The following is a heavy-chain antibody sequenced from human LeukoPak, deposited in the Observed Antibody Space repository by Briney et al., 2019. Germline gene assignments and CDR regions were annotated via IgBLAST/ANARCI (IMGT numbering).Heavy chain of an antibody. J-gene: IGHJ6*02. Sequence: SETLSLTCTVSGGSISSYYWSWIRQPPGKGLEWIGYIYYSGSTNYNPSLKSRVTISVDTSKNQLSLKLSSVTAADTAVYYCARALLALGYCSSTSCYKQSYYYYGMDVWGQGTTVTVSS. D-gene: IGHD2-2*02. V-gene: IGHV4-59*12. CDR1: GGSISSYY. CDR2: IYYSGST. CDR3: ARALLALGYCSSTSCYKQSYYYYGMDV.